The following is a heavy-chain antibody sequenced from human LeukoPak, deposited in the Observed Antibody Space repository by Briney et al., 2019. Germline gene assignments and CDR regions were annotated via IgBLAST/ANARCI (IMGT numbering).Heavy chain of an antibody. V-gene: IGHV5-51*01. J-gene: IGHJ4*02. D-gene: IGHD6-6*01. CDR3: ARRGGSSSSVDF. CDR2: IYPADAGT. Sequence: GESLKISCTASGYTFAHYWIGWVRQMPGKGLEWMGLIYPADAGTRYSPSFQGQVTLSADKSMSTAYLHWSSLKASDTAVYYCARRGGSSSSVDFWGQGTLVIVSS. CDR1: GYTFAHYW.